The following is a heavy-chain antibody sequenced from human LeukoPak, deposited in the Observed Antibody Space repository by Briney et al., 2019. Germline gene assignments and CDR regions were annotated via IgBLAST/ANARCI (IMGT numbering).Heavy chain of an antibody. D-gene: IGHD3-10*01. CDR2: IGSSGDIT. CDR1: GFTFSSYA. V-gene: IGHV3-23*01. J-gene: IGHJ4*02. Sequence: GGSLRLSCAASGFTFSSYAMSWVRQAPGKGLEWVSAIGSSGDITYYADSVKGRFTISRDNSKNTLYLQMNSLRVEDTAVYYCVRDRHYIGNREVRFPYWGQGALVTVSS. CDR3: VRDRHYIGNREVRFPY.